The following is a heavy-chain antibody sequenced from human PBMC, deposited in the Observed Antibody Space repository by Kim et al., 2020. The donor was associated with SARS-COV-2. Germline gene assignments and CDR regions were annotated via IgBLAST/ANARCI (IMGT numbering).Heavy chain of an antibody. D-gene: IGHD2-15*01. Sequence: GGSLRLSCAASGFTFNEYWMSWVRQPPGKGLEWVANINQGGGEKYYVDSVKGRFIISRDNAKNSLFLQISSLRAEDTAVYYCARGYCDGGTCFGAGYDYWGQGALVTVSS. V-gene: IGHV3-7*03. CDR2: INQGGGEK. CDR1: GFTFNEYW. CDR3: ARGYCDGGTCFGAGYDY. J-gene: IGHJ4*02.